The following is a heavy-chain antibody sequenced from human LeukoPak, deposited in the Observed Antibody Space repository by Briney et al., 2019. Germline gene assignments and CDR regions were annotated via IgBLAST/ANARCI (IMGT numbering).Heavy chain of an antibody. CDR1: GFTFSSYA. CDR3: AKGLVEVRGPERGPLDY. V-gene: IGHV3-23*01. Sequence: PGGSLRLSCAASGFTFSSYAMSWVRQAPGKGLEWVSAISGSGGSTYYADSVKGRFTISRDNSKNTLYLQMNSLRAEDTAVYYCAKGLVEVRGPERGPLDYWGQGTLVTVSS. J-gene: IGHJ4*02. CDR2: ISGSGGST. D-gene: IGHD3-10*01.